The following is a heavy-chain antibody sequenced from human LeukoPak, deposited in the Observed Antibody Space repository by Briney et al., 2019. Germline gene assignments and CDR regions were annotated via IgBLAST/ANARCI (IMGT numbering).Heavy chain of an antibody. CDR3: TKVLRGYNGYGD. CDR2: IHHSDGT. Sequence: SETLSLTWAVSGASISSSYWSWIRQPPGKGLEYIGYIHHSDGTNYNPSLKSRVTMALDTSKNQFSLKLSSVTAADTAIYYCTKVLRGYNGYGDWGQGILVTVSS. V-gene: IGHV4-59*01. CDR1: GASISSSY. J-gene: IGHJ4*02. D-gene: IGHD5-12*01.